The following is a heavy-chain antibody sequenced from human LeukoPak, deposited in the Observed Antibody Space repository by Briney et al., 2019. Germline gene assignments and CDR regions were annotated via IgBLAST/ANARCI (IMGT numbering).Heavy chain of an antibody. CDR1: GGSISSYY. V-gene: IGHV4-59*01. CDR2: IYYSGST. Sequence: SETLSLTCTVPGGSISSYYWTWIRQPPGKGLEWIGYIYYSGSTSYNPSLMSRVTFSIDTSRNQFSLRLTSVTAAGTAVYYCARGLLSFDYWGQGTLVTVSS. J-gene: IGHJ4*02. D-gene: IGHD2-15*01. CDR3: ARGLLSFDY.